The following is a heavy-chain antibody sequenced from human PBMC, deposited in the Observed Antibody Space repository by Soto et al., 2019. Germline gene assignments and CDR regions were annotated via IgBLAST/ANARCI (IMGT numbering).Heavy chain of an antibody. Sequence: SETLSLTCTVSGGSISSYYWSWIRQPPGKGLEWIGYIYYSGSTNYNPSLKSRVTISVDTSKNQFSLKLSSVTAADTAVYYCARDFWSGYSGVSYMDVWGKGTTVTVSS. CDR3: ARDFWSGYSGVSYMDV. CDR2: IYYSGST. CDR1: GGSISSYY. D-gene: IGHD3-3*01. V-gene: IGHV4-59*01. J-gene: IGHJ6*03.